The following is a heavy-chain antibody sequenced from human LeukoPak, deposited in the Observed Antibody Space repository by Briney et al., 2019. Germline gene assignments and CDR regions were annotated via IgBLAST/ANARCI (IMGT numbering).Heavy chain of an antibody. CDR3: ARDYWWNYDY. D-gene: IGHD1-7*01. CDR1: GFTFSSYA. V-gene: IGHV3-30-3*01. CDR2: ISYDANIGSNK. Sequence: GGSLRLSCAASGFTFSSYAMHWVRQAPGKGLEWVALISYDANIGSNKYYADSVKGRFTISRDNSKNTLYLQMNSLRAEDTAIYYCARDYWWNYDYWGQGTLVTVSS. J-gene: IGHJ4*02.